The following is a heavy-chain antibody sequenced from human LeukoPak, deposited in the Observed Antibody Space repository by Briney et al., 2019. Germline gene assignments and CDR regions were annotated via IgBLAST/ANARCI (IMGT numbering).Heavy chain of an antibody. CDR3: ARGVGLDV. CDR1: GFTFSSYA. J-gene: IGHJ6*02. D-gene: IGHD3-16*01. CDR2: INHNGNVN. V-gene: IGHV3-7*03. Sequence: QSGGSLRLSCAASGFTFSSYAMHWVRQAPGKGLEWVASINHNGNVNYYVDSVKGRFTISRDNAKNSLYLQMSNLRAEDTAVYFCARGVGLDVWGQGATVTVSS.